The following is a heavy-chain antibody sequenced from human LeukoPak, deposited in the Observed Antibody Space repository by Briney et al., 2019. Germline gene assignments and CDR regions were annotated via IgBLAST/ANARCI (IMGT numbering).Heavy chain of an antibody. Sequence: NSGGSLRLSCAASGFTFSSYWMSWVRQAPGKGLEWVGRIETKTDGGTTDYAAPVKGRFTISRDDSTNTLFLQMNSLKSEDTAVYYCATYGSGRKFDYWGQGILVTVSS. J-gene: IGHJ4*02. D-gene: IGHD3-10*01. CDR1: GFTFSSYW. V-gene: IGHV3-15*04. CDR3: ATYGSGRKFDY. CDR2: IETKTDGGTT.